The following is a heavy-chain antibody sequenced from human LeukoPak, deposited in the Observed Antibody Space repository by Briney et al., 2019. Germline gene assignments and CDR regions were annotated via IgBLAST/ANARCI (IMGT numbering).Heavy chain of an antibody. CDR2: ISAYNGNT. CDR1: GYTFTSYG. J-gene: IGHJ5*02. D-gene: IGHD2-2*01. Sequence: ASVKVSCKASGYTFTSYGISWVRQAPGQGLEWMGWISAYNGNTNYAQKLQGRVTMTTDTSTSTAYMELRSLRSDDTAVYYCARVVVPVAHEYNWFDPWGQGTLVTVSS. CDR3: ARVVVPVAHEYNWFDP. V-gene: IGHV1-18*01.